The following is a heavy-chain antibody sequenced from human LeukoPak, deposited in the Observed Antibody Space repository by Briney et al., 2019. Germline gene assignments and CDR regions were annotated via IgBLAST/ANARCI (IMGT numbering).Heavy chain of an antibody. D-gene: IGHD6-19*01. J-gene: IGHJ4*02. Sequence: ASLKVSCKASAYTFTLYYMHWGPQAPGQGLEWMGWINPNSGGTNYAQKFQGRVTMTRDTSISTAYMELSRLRSDDTAVYYCARERRQWLANDYWGQGTLVTVSS. CDR3: ARERRQWLANDY. CDR2: INPNSGGT. CDR1: AYTFTLYY. V-gene: IGHV1-2*02.